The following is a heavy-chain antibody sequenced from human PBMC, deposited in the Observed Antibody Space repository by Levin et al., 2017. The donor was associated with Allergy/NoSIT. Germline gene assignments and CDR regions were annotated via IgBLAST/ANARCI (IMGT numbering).Heavy chain of an antibody. CDR1: GFTFDDYA. V-gene: IGHV3-9*01. J-gene: IGHJ4*02. CDR3: AKAPYSSGRAYYFDY. CDR2: ISWNSGSI. Sequence: SCAASGFTFDDYAMHWVRQAPGKGLEWVSGISWNSGSIGYADSVKGRFTISRDNAKNSLYLQMNSLRAEDTALYYCAKAPYSSGRAYYFDYWGQGTLVTVSS. D-gene: IGHD6-25*01.